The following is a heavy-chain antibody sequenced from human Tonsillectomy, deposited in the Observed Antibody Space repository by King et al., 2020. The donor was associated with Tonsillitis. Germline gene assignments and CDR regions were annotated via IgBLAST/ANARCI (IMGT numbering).Heavy chain of an antibody. Sequence: VKLVESGAEVKKPGASGKVSCKASGYTFTSYYMHWVRQAPGQGLEWMGIINPSGGSTSYAQKFQGRVTMTRDTSTSTVYMELSSLRSEDTAVYYCARDGTEYYYDSSGYLDYWGQGTLVTVSS. CDR3: ARDGTEYYYDSSGYLDY. J-gene: IGHJ4*02. CDR2: INPSGGST. D-gene: IGHD3-22*01. V-gene: IGHV1-46*03. CDR1: GYTFTSYY.